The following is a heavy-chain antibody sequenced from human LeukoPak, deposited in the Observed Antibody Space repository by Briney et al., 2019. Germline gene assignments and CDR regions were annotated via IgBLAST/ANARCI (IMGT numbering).Heavy chain of an antibody. CDR1: GYTFTTYG. J-gene: IGHJ4*02. V-gene: IGHV1-69*13. CDR2: IIPIFGTA. D-gene: IGHD2-2*01. CDR3: ARGALYCSSTSCSIDY. Sequence: ASVKVSCKASGYTFTTYGISWVRQAPGQGLEWMGGIIPIFGTANYAQKFQGRVTITADESTSTAYMELSSLRSEDTAVYCCARGALYCSSTSCSIDYWGQGTLVTVSS.